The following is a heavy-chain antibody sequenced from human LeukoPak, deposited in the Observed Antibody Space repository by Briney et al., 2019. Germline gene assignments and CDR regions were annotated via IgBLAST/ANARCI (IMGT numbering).Heavy chain of an antibody. D-gene: IGHD6-13*01. Sequence: PGGSLRLSCAASGFTFSSYWMSWVRQAPGKGLEWVANIKQDGSEKYYVDSVKGRFTISRDNAKNSLYLQMNSLRAEDTAVYYCARDERTYSGSWVDYWGQGTLVTVSS. CDR2: IKQDGSEK. CDR1: GFTFSSYW. CDR3: ARDERTYSGSWVDY. V-gene: IGHV3-7*01. J-gene: IGHJ4*02.